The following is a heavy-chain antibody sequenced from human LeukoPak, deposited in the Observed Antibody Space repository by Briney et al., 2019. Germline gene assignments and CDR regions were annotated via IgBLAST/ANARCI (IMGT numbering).Heavy chain of an antibody. D-gene: IGHD6-13*01. Sequence: SETLSLTCTVSGGSISSGTYYWGWIRQPPGKGLQWIGSVYYSGSTYYNPSLQSRVTISVDTSKNHFSLKLSSVTAADTAVYYCAKLVAAAGTFDYWGQGTLVTVSS. J-gene: IGHJ4*02. CDR1: GGSISSGTYY. V-gene: IGHV4-39*07. CDR3: AKLVAAAGTFDY. CDR2: VYYSGST.